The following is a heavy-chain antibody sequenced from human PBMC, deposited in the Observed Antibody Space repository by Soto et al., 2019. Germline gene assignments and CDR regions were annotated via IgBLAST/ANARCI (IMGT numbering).Heavy chain of an antibody. D-gene: IGHD3-16*01. CDR3: AKWGRAEGAFDI. Sequence: PGGSLTLSCAASGFTFSSYAMSWVRQAPGKGLAWVSAIRGSGDSTYYADSVKGRFTIPRDNSKNTLYLQMNSLRAEDTAVYYCAKWGRAEGAFDIWGQGTMVTVSS. CDR1: GFTFSSYA. J-gene: IGHJ3*02. CDR2: IRGSGDST. V-gene: IGHV3-23*01.